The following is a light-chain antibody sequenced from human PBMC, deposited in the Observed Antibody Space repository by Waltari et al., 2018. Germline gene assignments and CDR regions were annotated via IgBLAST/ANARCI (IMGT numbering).Light chain of an antibody. V-gene: IGLV2-23*02. J-gene: IGLJ2*01. CDR1: SSDVGGYNL. Sequence: QSALTQPASVSGSPGQSITIPCTGTSSDVGGYNLVSWYQQHPGKAPKLMIYEVSKRPSGVSNRFSGSKSGNTASLTISGLQAEDEADYYCCSYAGSSTFVVFGGGTKLTVL. CDR2: EVS. CDR3: CSYAGSSTFVV.